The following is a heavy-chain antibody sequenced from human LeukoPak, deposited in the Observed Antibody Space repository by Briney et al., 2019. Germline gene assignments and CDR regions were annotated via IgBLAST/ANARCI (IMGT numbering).Heavy chain of an antibody. J-gene: IGHJ4*02. Sequence: ASVKVSCKASGGHFSRYAISWVRQDPGQGLEWIGRIIPIFGTANYAQKFQGRVTITADKSTSTAYMELSSLRSEDTAVYYCARENSYYYDSSGYYLVYWGQGTLVTVSS. CDR1: GGHFSRYA. D-gene: IGHD3-22*01. CDR3: ARENSYYYDSSGYYLVY. V-gene: IGHV1-69*06. CDR2: IIPIFGTA.